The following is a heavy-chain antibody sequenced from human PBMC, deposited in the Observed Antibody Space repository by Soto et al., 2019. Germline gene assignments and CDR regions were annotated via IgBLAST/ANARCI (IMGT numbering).Heavy chain of an antibody. D-gene: IGHD3-22*01. Sequence: GGSLRLSCAASGFTFSIYAMTWVRQAPGKGLEWVSTIGGSGGDTSYADFVRGQFTISRDNSRNTLYLQMNSLRAEDTAVYYCAKAATGSGWLSDYWGQGTLVTVSS. J-gene: IGHJ4*02. V-gene: IGHV3-23*01. CDR2: IGGSGGDT. CDR3: AKAATGSGWLSDY. CDR1: GFTFSIYA.